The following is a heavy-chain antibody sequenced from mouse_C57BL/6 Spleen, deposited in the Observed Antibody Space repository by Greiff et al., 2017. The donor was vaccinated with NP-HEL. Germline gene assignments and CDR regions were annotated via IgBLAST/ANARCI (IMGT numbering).Heavy chain of an antibody. V-gene: IGHV5-17*01. Sequence: EVQLVESGGGLVKPGGSLKLSCAASGFTFSDYGMHWVRQAPEKGLEWVAYISSGSSTIYYADTVKGRFTISRDNAKNTLFLQMTSLRSEDTAMYYCARWGYYLYYYAMDYWGQGTSVTVSS. CDR2: ISSGSSTI. CDR1: GFTFSDYG. D-gene: IGHD2-3*01. CDR3: ARWGYYLYYYAMDY. J-gene: IGHJ4*01.